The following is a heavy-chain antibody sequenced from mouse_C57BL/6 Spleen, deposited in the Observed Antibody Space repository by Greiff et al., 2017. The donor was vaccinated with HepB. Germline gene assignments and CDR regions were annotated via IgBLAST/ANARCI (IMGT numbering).Heavy chain of an antibody. CDR1: GFNIKDDY. D-gene: IGHD3-2*02. Sequence: VQLQQSGAELVRPGASVKLSCTASGFNIKDDYMHWVKQRPEQGLEWIGWIDPENGDTEYASKFQGKATITADTSSNTAYLQLSSLTSEDTAVYYCTTGSRSSAFEYWGQGTTLTVSS. V-gene: IGHV14-4*01. CDR2: IDPENGDT. J-gene: IGHJ2*01. CDR3: TTGSRSSAFEY.